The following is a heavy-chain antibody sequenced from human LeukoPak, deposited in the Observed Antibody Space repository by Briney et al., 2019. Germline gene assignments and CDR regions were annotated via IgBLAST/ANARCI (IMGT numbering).Heavy chain of an antibody. Sequence: GESLKISCKGSEYSFTSHWIGWVRQIPGKGLEWMGVIYPGDSVTRYSPSFQGQVTISADNSVSTAYLQWNSLKASDTAMYYCARNIQRYCSGGSCYSNWYFDLWGRGTLVTVSS. CDR1: EYSFTSHW. J-gene: IGHJ2*01. CDR3: ARNIQRYCSGGSCYSNWYFDL. CDR2: IYPGDSVT. D-gene: IGHD2-15*01. V-gene: IGHV5-51*01.